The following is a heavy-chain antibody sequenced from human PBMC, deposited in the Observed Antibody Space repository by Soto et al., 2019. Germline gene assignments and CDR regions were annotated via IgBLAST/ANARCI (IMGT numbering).Heavy chain of an antibody. V-gene: IGHV3-33*01. CDR2: IWYDGSNK. CDR1: GFTFSSYG. Sequence: GGSLRLSCAASGFTFSSYGMHWVRQAPGKGLEWVAVIWYDGSNKYYADSVKGRFTISRDNSKNTLYLQMNSLRAEDTAVYYCPREAYSSGWVFDYWGQGTLVPVYS. CDR3: PREAYSSGWVFDY. J-gene: IGHJ4*02. D-gene: IGHD6-19*01.